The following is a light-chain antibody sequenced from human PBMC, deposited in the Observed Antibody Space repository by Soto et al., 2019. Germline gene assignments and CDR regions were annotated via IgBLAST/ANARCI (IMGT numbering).Light chain of an antibody. V-gene: IGKV3-15*01. Sequence: EIVMTQSPATLSVSPGERATLSCSASQSVSSNLAWYQQKPGQAPRLLIYGASTRATGIPARFSGSGSGTEFTLTISSLQSEDCAVYYCQQYNNWPYTFGQGTKLEIK. J-gene: IGKJ2*01. CDR1: QSVSSN. CDR2: GAS. CDR3: QQYNNWPYT.